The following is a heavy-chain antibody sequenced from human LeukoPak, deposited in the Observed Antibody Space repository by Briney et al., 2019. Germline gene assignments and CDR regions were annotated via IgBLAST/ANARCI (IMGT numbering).Heavy chain of an antibody. J-gene: IGHJ4*02. CDR3: AGSIWTSIAAAGTSLDY. CDR1: GYTFTSYG. D-gene: IGHD6-13*01. CDR2: ISAYNGNT. Sequence: ASVKVSCKASGYTFTSYGISWVRQAPGQGLEWMGWISAYNGNTNYAQKLQGRVTMTTDTSSSTAYMELRSLRSDDTAVYYCAGSIWTSIAAAGTSLDYWGQGTLVTVSS. V-gene: IGHV1-18*01.